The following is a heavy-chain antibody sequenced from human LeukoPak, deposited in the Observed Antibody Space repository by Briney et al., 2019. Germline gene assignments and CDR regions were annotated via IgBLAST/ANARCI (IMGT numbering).Heavy chain of an antibody. CDR3: ARENDFWSGSDAFDI. CDR2: INHSGST. CDR1: GGSFSGCY. J-gene: IGHJ3*02. D-gene: IGHD3-3*01. V-gene: IGHV4-34*01. Sequence: PSETLSLTCAVYGGSFSGCYWSWIRQPPGKGLEWIGEINHSGSTNYNPSLKSRVTISVDKSKNQFSLKLSSVTAADTAVYYCARENDFWSGSDAFDICGQGTMVTVSS.